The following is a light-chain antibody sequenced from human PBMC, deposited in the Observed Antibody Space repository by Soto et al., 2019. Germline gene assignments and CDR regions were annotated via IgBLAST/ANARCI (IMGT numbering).Light chain of an antibody. V-gene: IGKV1-5*03. CDR1: QSIGYW. CDR3: QQYKSYFYT. Sequence: DIQMTQSPSTLSASVGDRVTLICRASQSIGYWLAWYQQKPGKAPKVLIHKASSLASGVPSRFSGSGSGTQFTLTISSLQPDEFSTYYYQQYKSYFYTFGQGTKLEI. J-gene: IGKJ2*01. CDR2: KAS.